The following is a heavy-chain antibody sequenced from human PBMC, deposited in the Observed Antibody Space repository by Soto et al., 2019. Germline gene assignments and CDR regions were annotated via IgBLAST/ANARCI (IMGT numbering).Heavy chain of an antibody. D-gene: IGHD2-21*02. CDR1: GFSLSTSGVG. J-gene: IGHJ6*02. Sequence: QITLKESGPTLVKPTQTLTLTCIFSGFSLSTSGVGVGWIRQPPGKALEWLALIYWDDDKRYSPSLRSRLTITKDTSQNQVVLTMTNMDPVDTATYHCIQSRCGGDCLQSYASHYYYGMDVWGQGTTVTVSS. CDR3: IQSRCGGDCLQSYASHYYYGMDV. CDR2: IYWDDDK. V-gene: IGHV2-5*02.